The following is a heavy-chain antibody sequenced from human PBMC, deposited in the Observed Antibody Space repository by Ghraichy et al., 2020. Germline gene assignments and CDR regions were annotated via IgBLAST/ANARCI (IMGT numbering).Heavy chain of an antibody. V-gene: IGHV4-59*08. CDR2: IYYSGST. CDR1: GGSVSTYY. D-gene: IGHD2-2*01. CDR3: ARLLGYCSSTSCYYNWFDP. J-gene: IGHJ5*02. Sequence: SETLSLTCTVSGGSVSTYYWSWIRQPPGKGLEWIGYIYYSGSTNYNPSLKSRVTISVDTSKNQFSLKLSSVTAADTAVYYCARLLGYCSSTSCYYNWFDPWGQGTLVTVSS.